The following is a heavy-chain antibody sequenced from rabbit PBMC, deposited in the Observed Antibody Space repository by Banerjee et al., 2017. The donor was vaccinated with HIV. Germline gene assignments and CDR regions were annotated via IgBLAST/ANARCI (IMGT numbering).Heavy chain of an antibody. V-gene: IGHV1S45*01. D-gene: IGHD6-1*01. CDR1: GFSFSSSYW. CDR2: IYTGSSGRT. Sequence: QEQLEESGGDLVKPEGSLTLTCTASGFSFSSSYWICWVRQAPGKGLEWIACIYTGSSGRTYYANWAKGRVTISKTSSTTVTLQMTSLTAADTATYFCARYSSDGGDYKRSFYLWGPGTLVTVS. CDR3: ARYSSDGGDYKRSFYL. J-gene: IGHJ4*01.